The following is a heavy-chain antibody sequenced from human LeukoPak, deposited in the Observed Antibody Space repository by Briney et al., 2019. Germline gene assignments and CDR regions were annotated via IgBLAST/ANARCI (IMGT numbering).Heavy chain of an antibody. CDR2: ISSSGSTI. J-gene: IGHJ6*04. CDR1: GFTFSSYE. Sequence: GGSLRLSRAPSGFTFSSYEMKWVRQAPGKGLEWVSYISSSGSTIYYAASVKGRFTISRDNAKNSLYLQMNSLRAEDTAVYYCAELGITMIGGVWGKGTTVTISS. D-gene: IGHD3-10*02. CDR3: AELGITMIGGV. V-gene: IGHV3-48*03.